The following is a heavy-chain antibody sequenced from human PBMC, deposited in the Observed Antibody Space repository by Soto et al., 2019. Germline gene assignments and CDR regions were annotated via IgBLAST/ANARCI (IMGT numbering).Heavy chain of an antibody. D-gene: IGHD1-1*01. J-gene: IGHJ3*02. CDR2: IDPSDSYT. CDR3: ATYPTGTIITDAFDI. Sequence: GESLKISDTGSGCRFTSYWIGWVRQMPGKGLEWMGRIDPSDSYTNYSPSFQGHVTISADKSISTAYLQWSSLKASDTAMYYCATYPTGTIITDAFDIWGQGTMVTVSS. CDR1: GCRFTSYW. V-gene: IGHV5-10-1*01.